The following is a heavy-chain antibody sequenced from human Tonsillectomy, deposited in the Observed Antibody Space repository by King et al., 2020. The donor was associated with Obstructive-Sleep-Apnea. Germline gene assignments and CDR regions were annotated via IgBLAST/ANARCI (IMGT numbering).Heavy chain of an antibody. CDR1: GFTFSSYG. Sequence: HVQLVQSGGGVVQPGRSLRLSCAASGFTFSSYGMHWVRQAPGKGLEWVAVIWYDGSNKYYADSVKGRFTISRDNSKNTLYLQMNSLRAEDTAVYYCARGILGYSGYDSFDYWGQGTLVTVSS. CDR2: IWYDGSNK. J-gene: IGHJ4*02. V-gene: IGHV3-33*01. CDR3: ARGILGYSGYDSFDY. D-gene: IGHD5-12*01.